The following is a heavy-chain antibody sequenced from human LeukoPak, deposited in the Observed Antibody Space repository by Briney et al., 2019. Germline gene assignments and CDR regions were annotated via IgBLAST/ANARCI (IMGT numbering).Heavy chain of an antibody. V-gene: IGHV3-7*03. CDR1: GFSFSGYW. CDR3: ARRGSTDY. Sequence: GGSLRHSCAASGFSFSGYWMTWVRQAPGKGLEWVANIKEDGSEKYYADFVKGRFTISRDNAKNSLDLQMNSLRAEDTDVYYCARRGSTDYWGQGTLVTVSS. J-gene: IGHJ4*02. CDR2: IKEDGSEK. D-gene: IGHD2/OR15-2a*01.